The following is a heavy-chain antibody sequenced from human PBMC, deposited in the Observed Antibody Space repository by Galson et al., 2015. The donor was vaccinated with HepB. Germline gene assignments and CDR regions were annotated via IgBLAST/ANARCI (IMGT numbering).Heavy chain of an antibody. Sequence: SVKVSCKASGYTFTSYYMHWVRQAPGQGLEWMGIINPSGGSTSYAQKLQGRVTMTRDTSTSTVYMELSSLRSEDTAVYYCARDRAPKGCSGGSCRTSGGMDVWGQGTTVTASS. J-gene: IGHJ6*02. V-gene: IGHV1-46*04. CDR3: ARDRAPKGCSGGSCRTSGGMDV. CDR1: GYTFTSYY. D-gene: IGHD2-15*01. CDR2: INPSGGST.